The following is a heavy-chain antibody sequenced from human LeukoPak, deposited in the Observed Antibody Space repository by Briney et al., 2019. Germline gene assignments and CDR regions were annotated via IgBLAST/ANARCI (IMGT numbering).Heavy chain of an antibody. CDR2: TYYRSKWYN. V-gene: IGHV6-1*01. CDR3: ARGYYCDS. J-gene: IGHJ4*02. CDR1: GDSVSNYTTA. Sequence: SQTLSLTCAISGDSVSNYTTAWNWIRQSPSRGLEWLGRTYYRSKWYNEYAVSVKSRITIDPDTSKNQFSLQLSSVTPEDTAVYYCARGYYCDSWGQGTLVTVSS.